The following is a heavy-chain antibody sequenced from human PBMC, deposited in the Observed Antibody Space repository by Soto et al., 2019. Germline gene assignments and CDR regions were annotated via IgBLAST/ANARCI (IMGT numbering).Heavy chain of an antibody. D-gene: IGHD6-6*01. J-gene: IGHJ6*02. CDR2: ISGSGGTT. Sequence: GGSLRLSCAASGFTFNSYAMAWVRQAPGKGLEWVSAISGSGGTTYYADSVKGRFTISRDNSKNTLYLQMNSLTTEDTAVYSCAKPGIAARYYYGMDVWGQGTSVTVSS. V-gene: IGHV3-23*01. CDR1: GFTFNSYA. CDR3: AKPGIAARYYYGMDV.